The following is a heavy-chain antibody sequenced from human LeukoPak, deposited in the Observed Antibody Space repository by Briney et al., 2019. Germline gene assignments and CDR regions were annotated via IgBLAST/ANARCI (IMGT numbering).Heavy chain of an antibody. V-gene: IGHV3-30*02. CDR1: GFTVGSYA. D-gene: IGHD3-10*01. J-gene: IGHJ6*03. Sequence: GGSLRLSCAVSGFTVGSYAMSWVRQAPGKGLEWVAFIRYDGSNKYYADSVKGRFTISRDNSKNTLYLQMNSLRAEDTAVYYCAKDRAWFGESRIFYYYMDVWGKGTTVTISS. CDR3: AKDRAWFGESRIFYYYMDV. CDR2: IRYDGSNK.